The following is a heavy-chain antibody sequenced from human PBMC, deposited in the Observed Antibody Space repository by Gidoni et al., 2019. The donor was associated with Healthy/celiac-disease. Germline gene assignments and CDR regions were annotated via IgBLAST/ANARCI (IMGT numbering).Heavy chain of an antibody. CDR3: AKGPFYGSGSYADY. Sequence: QVQLVESGGGVVQPGRSLTLSCAASGFTFSRYGMPWVRQAPGKGLEWVAVISYDGSNKYYADSVKGRFTISRDNSKNTLYLQMNSLRAEDTAVYYCAKGPFYGSGSYADYWGQGTLVTVSS. CDR1: GFTFSRYG. D-gene: IGHD3-10*01. CDR2: ISYDGSNK. V-gene: IGHV3-30*18. J-gene: IGHJ4*02.